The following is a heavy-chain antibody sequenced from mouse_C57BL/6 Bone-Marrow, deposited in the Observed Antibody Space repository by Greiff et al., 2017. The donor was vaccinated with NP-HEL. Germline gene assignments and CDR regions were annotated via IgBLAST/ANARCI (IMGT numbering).Heavy chain of an antibody. CDR2: IYPGSGST. V-gene: IGHV1-55*01. CDR3: ARTTMSTTRRFRYAMDY. CDR1: GYTFTSYW. D-gene: IGHD2-4*01. J-gene: IGHJ4*01. Sequence: QVQLQQPGAELVKPGASVKMSCKASGYTFTSYWITWVKQRPGQGLEWIGDIYPGSGSTNYNEKFKSKATLTVDTSSSTAYMQLSSLTSEGSEVYDGARTTMSTTRRFRYAMDYWGQGTSVTVSS.